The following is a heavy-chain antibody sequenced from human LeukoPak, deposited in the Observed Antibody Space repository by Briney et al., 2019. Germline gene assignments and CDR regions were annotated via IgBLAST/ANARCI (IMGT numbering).Heavy chain of an antibody. V-gene: IGHV3-30-3*01. D-gene: IGHD2-21*02. CDR1: GFTFSSYA. Sequence: GGSLRLSCAASGFTFSSYAMHWVRQAPGKGLEWVAVISYDGSNKYYADSVKGRFTISRDNSKNTLYLQMTSLRAEDTAVYDCAKAYCGGDCYSPYYGMDVWGQGTTVTVSS. J-gene: IGHJ6*02. CDR2: ISYDGSNK. CDR3: AKAYCGGDCYSPYYGMDV.